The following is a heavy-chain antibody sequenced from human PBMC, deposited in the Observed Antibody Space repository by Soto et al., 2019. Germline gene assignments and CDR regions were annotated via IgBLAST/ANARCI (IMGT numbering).Heavy chain of an antibody. V-gene: IGHV3-48*01. D-gene: IGHD3-10*01. CDR2: ISSSRSTI. Sequence: TGGSLRLSCAASGFTFSSYRMNGVRQAPGKGLEWVSYISSSRSTIYYADTVKGRFTIYRDNAKNSLYLQMHSLRAEDTAVYYCATLPLRYGLVSYPPDHYYYMDVCGKGTTVTVSS. CDR1: GFTFSSYR. CDR3: ATLPLRYGLVSYPPDHYYYMDV. J-gene: IGHJ6*03.